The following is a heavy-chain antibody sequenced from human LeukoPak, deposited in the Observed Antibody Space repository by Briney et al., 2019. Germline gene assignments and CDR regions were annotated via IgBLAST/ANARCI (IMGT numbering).Heavy chain of an antibody. Sequence: GGSLRLSCAASGFTFSSYGMHWVRQAPGKGLEWVAVISFHGSDKYYTDSVKGRFTISRDNSKNTLYLQMNSLRAEDTAVYYCAKGGYSSLVYFDYWGQGTLVTVSS. D-gene: IGHD6-13*01. CDR1: GFTFSSYG. V-gene: IGHV3-30*18. CDR2: ISFHGSDK. J-gene: IGHJ4*02. CDR3: AKGGYSSLVYFDY.